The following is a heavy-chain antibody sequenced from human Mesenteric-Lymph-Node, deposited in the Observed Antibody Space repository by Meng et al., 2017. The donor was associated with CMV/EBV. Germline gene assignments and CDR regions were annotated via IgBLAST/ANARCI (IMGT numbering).Heavy chain of an antibody. CDR1: GGAFSGDY. J-gene: IGHJ4*02. D-gene: IGHD3-22*01. CDR3: ARRVRTAYYYDSSGYYY. Sequence: YGGAFSGDYWSWIRQPPGKGLEWIGEINHSGSTNYNPSLKRRVTISVDTSKNQFSLKLSSVTAADTAVYYCARRVRTAYYYDSSGYYYWGQGTLVTVSS. V-gene: IGHV4-34*01. CDR2: INHSGST.